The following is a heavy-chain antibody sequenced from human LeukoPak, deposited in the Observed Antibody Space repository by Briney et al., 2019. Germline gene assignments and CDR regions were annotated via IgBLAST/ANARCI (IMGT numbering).Heavy chain of an antibody. CDR3: ARARENTYGYFEY. CDR1: GLTLSGYW. D-gene: IGHD5-18*01. Sequence: QPGGSLRLSCAASGLTLSGYWMHWVRQAPGKGLVWVSRINGDASSTSYADSVKGRFTISRDNAKSTLYLQMNSLRVEDTAVYYCARARENTYGYFEYWGQGTLVTVSS. CDR2: INGDASST. V-gene: IGHV3-74*01. J-gene: IGHJ4*02.